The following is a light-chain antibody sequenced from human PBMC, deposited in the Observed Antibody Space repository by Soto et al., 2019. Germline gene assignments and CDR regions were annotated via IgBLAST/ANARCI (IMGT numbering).Light chain of an antibody. CDR2: DAS. CDR1: QDISNY. Sequence: DIQMTQSPSSLSASVGDRVTITCQASQDISNYLNWYQQKPGKAPKLLIYDASNLETGVPSRFSGSGSGTDFTITISSLQPEDIATYYCQQYDNLPPCTFGQGTKLELK. CDR3: QQYDNLPPCT. J-gene: IGKJ2*02. V-gene: IGKV1-33*01.